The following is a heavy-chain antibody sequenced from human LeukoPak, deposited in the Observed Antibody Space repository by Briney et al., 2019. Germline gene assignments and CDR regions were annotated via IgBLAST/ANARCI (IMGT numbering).Heavy chain of an antibody. CDR2: IDWNGANT. V-gene: IGHV3-20*04. CDR3: GVIREVGG. Sequence: GGTLRLTCAASGCMIDDYCMSWIRQAPGKGLEWVSGIDWNGANTHYVDFVKGLFIFSRANDRDSLYLQMNSLSAEATAFYCCGVIREVGGWGQGTMVTVSS. D-gene: IGHD2-21*01. CDR1: GCMIDDYC. J-gene: IGHJ3*01.